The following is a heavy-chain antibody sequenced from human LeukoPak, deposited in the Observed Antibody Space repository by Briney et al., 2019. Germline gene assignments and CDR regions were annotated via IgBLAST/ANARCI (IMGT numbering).Heavy chain of an antibody. CDR2: ISGSGGNT. Sequence: GGSLRLSCAASGFTFSSYAMSWVRQAPGKGLEWVSPISGSGGNTYYADSVKGRFTISRDNSKNTLYLQMCSLRAEDTAVYYCAKGSYYYDSADYFDYWGQGTLVTVSS. V-gene: IGHV3-23*01. CDR1: GFTFSSYA. CDR3: AKGSYYYDSADYFDY. D-gene: IGHD3-16*01. J-gene: IGHJ4*02.